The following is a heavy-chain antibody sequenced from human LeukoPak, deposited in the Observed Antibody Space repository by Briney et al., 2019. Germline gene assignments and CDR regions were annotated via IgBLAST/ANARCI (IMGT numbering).Heavy chain of an antibody. D-gene: IGHD3-10*01. CDR1: GGSISSYY. CDR3: ARVGSYAFDI. J-gene: IGHJ3*02. Sequence: SETLFLTCTVSGGSISSYYWSWIRQPPGKGLEWIGYIYYSGNTNYNPSLKSRVTISVDTSKNQFSLKLSSVTAADTAVYYCARVGSYAFDIWGQGTMVTVSS. CDR2: IYYSGNT. V-gene: IGHV4-59*01.